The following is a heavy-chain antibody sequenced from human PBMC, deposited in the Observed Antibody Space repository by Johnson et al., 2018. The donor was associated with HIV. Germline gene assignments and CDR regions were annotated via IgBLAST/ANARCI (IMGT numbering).Heavy chain of an antibody. CDR2: INWNGGST. CDR3: ARGKGAAAGLDAFDI. V-gene: IGHV3-20*04. J-gene: IGHJ3*02. D-gene: IGHD6-13*01. Sequence: VQLVESGGGVVRPGGSLRLSCAASGFTFDDYGMSWVRQAPGKGLEWVSGINWNGGSTGYADSLKGRFTISRDNARNSLYLEMNSLRVEDTALYYCARGKGAAAGLDAFDIWGQGTMVTVSS. CDR1: GFTFDDYG.